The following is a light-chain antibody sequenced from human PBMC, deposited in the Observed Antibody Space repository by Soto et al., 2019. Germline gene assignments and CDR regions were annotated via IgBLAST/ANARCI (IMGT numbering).Light chain of an antibody. CDR3: QQYNNWPYT. J-gene: IGKJ2*01. V-gene: IGKV3-15*01. Sequence: EIVMTQSPATLSVSPGERATLSCRASQSVSSNLAWYQQKPGQAPRLFIYGASTRATGTPDRFSGSGSGTEFTLTIRSLQSEDFAVYYCQQYNNWPYTFGQGTKLEIK. CDR2: GAS. CDR1: QSVSSN.